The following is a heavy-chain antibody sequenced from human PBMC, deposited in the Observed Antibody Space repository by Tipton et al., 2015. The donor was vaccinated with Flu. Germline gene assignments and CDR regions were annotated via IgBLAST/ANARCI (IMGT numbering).Heavy chain of an antibody. CDR2: IYYSGST. V-gene: IGHV4-59*01. J-gene: IGHJ4*02. CDR1: GGSISSYY. CDR3: ARDSYGDYEGFDY. D-gene: IGHD4-17*01. Sequence: TLSLTCTVPGGSISSYYWSWIRQPPGKGLEWIGYIYYSGSTNYNPSLKSRVTISVDTSKNQFSLKLSSVTAADTAVYYCARDSYGDYEGFDYWGQGTLVTVSS.